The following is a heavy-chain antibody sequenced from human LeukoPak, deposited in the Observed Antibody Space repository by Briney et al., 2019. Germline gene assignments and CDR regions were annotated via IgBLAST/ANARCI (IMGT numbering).Heavy chain of an antibody. Sequence: GGSLRLSCAASGFTFSSYAMSWARQAPGKGLEWVSAISGSGGSTYYADSVKGRFTISRDNSKNTLYLQMNSLRAEDTAVYYCAKSLWQQSATKNWFDPWGQGTLVTVSS. CDR1: GFTFSSYA. CDR2: ISGSGGST. D-gene: IGHD6-13*01. V-gene: IGHV3-23*01. J-gene: IGHJ5*02. CDR3: AKSLWQQSATKNWFDP.